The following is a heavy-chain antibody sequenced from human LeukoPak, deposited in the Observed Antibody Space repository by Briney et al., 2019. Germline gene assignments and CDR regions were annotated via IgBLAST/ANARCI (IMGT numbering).Heavy chain of an antibody. CDR2: INPNSGGT. V-gene: IGHV1-2*02. CDR1: GYTFTGYY. D-gene: IGHD1-1*01. J-gene: IGHJ3*02. CDR3: ARRVERRLGAFGI. Sequence: GASVKVSCKASGYTFTGYYMHWVRQAPGQGLEWMGWINPNSGGTNYAQKFQGRVTMTRDTSISTAYMELSRLRSDDTAVYYCARRVERRLGAFGIWGQGTMATVSS.